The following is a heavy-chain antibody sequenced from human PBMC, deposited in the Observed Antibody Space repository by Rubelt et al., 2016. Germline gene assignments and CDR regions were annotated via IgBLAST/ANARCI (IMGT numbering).Heavy chain of an antibody. V-gene: IGHV3-23*04. CDR2: ISGSGGST. CDR3: ANDRWELRNGGWFDP. Sequence: EVQLVESGGGLVQPGGSLRITCAASGLTFSTYGMTWVRQAPGKGLEWVSAISGSGGSTYYADSAKGRLTISRDNSKNTLYLQMNSRRAEDTAVYYCANDRWELRNGGWFDPWGQGTVVTVAS. J-gene: IGHJ5*02. D-gene: IGHD1-26*01. CDR1: GLTFSTYG.